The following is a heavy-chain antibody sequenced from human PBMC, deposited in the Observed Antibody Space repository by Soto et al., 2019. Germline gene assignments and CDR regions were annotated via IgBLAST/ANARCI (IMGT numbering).Heavy chain of an antibody. V-gene: IGHV1-3*01. Sequence: GASVKVCCKAFGYTFTRYTMNWVRQAPGQRLEWMGWINPDNGNTKSSQKFQDRVIITRDTSASTAYMDLSSLRSEDTAVYYCARGIATGQLDPWGQGTLVTVSS. CDR1: GYTFTRYT. D-gene: IGHD2-15*01. J-gene: IGHJ5*02. CDR3: ARGIATGQLDP. CDR2: INPDNGNT.